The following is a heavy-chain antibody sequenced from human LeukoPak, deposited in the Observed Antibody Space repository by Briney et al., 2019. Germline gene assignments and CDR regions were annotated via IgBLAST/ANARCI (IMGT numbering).Heavy chain of an antibody. J-gene: IGHJ4*02. V-gene: IGHV3-53*01. CDR3: ARGPAGYN. CDR1: GFTVSSNH. Sequence: GGSLRLSCAASGFTVSSNHMSWVRQAPGKGLEWISVIYSGGSTDYADSVKGRFTISRDNLKNTLYLQMNSLRAEDTAVYYCARGPAGYNWGQGTLVTFSS. CDR2: IYSGGST. D-gene: IGHD1-1*01.